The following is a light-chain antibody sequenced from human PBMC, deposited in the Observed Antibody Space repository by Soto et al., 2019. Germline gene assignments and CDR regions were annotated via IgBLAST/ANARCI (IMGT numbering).Light chain of an antibody. CDR3: QQYSNWRYT. V-gene: IGKV3D-15*01. J-gene: IGKJ2*01. Sequence: EIVMTQSPGTLSVSPGERATLSCRASQTIGTSLAWYQQKPGQAPRLLIYDASARATGIPGRFSGSGSGTEFTLTISGLQSDDFAVYYCQQYSNWRYTFGQGTRLEIK. CDR1: QTIGTS. CDR2: DAS.